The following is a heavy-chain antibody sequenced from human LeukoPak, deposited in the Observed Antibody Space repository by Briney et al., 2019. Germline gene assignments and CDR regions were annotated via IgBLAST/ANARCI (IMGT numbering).Heavy chain of an antibody. D-gene: IGHD3-3*01. Sequence: GGSLRLSCAASGFAFSSHWMHWVRQAPGKGLVWVSHVKNHGSSTNYADSVRGRFTISRDNAKNTLYLQMNSLRAEDTAVYYCARGNDYWSGYIDYWGQGTLVTVSS. J-gene: IGHJ4*02. V-gene: IGHV3-74*01. CDR1: GFAFSSHW. CDR3: ARGNDYWSGYIDY. CDR2: VKNHGSST.